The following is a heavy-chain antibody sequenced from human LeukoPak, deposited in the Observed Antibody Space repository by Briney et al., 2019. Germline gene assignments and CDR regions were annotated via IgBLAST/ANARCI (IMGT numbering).Heavy chain of an antibody. J-gene: IGHJ4*02. D-gene: IGHD5-12*01. CDR2: IYYSGST. V-gene: IGHV4-31*03. Sequence: SETLSLTCTVSGGSISSGGYYWSWIRQHPGKGLEWIGYIYYSGSTYYNPSLKSRVTISVDTSKNQFSLKLSSVTAADTAVYYCARHGMGKFQRWLQFADWGQGTLVTVSS. CDR3: ARHGMGKFQRWLQFAD. CDR1: GGSISSGGYY.